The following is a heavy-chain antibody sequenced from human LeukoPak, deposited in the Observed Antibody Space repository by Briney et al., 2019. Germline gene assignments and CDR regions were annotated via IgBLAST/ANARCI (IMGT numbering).Heavy chain of an antibody. CDR1: GFTLGDYA. CDR3: ATDVRSSPLGF. Sequence: GGSLRLSCTASGFTLGDYAMSWVRQAPGKGLEWVSIIYSGGSTYYADSVKGRFTISRDSSNNTLFLQMSNLRADDSGLYYCATDVRSSPLGFWGHGTLVTVSS. J-gene: IGHJ4*01. D-gene: IGHD6-13*01. CDR2: IYSGGST. V-gene: IGHV3-66*01.